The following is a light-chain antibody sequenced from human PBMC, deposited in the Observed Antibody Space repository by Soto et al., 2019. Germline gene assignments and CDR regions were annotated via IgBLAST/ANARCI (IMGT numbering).Light chain of an antibody. CDR3: QQYNKWPLFT. J-gene: IGKJ3*01. CDR1: QSVGNN. CDR2: GAS. V-gene: IGKV3-15*01. Sequence: EILMTQSPATLSVSPGERATLSCRASQSVGNNLAWYQQRPAQAPRLLIYGASTRATGIPARFSGSGSGTEFTLTIISLQSADFALYYCQQYNKWPLFTFGPGTRVDI.